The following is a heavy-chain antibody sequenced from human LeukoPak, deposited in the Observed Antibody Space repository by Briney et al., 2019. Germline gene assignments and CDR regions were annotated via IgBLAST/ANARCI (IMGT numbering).Heavy chain of an antibody. CDR2: MNPNSGNT. D-gene: IGHD6-13*01. CDR3: ARGPYSSSWYFEVSGNWFDP. V-gene: IGHV1-8*01. Sequence: GASVKVSCKASGYTFTSYDINWVRQATGQGLEWMGWMNPNSGNTGYAQKFQGRVTMTRNTSISTAYMELSSLRSEDTAVYYCARGPYSSSWYFEVSGNWFDPWGQGTLVTVSS. J-gene: IGHJ5*02. CDR1: GYTFTSYD.